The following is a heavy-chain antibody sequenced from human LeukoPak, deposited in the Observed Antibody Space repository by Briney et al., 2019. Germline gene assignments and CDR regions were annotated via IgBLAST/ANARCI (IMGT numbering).Heavy chain of an antibody. J-gene: IGHJ6*02. Sequence: ASETLSLTCAVSGGSISSGDYYWSWIRQPPGKGLEWIGYIYYSGSTYYNPSLKSRVTISVDTSKNQFSLKLSSVTAADTAVYYCARDRADYDSSGYYFGNYYGMDVWGQGTTVTVSS. CDR3: ARDRADYDSSGYYFGNYYGMDV. CDR1: GGSISSGDYY. D-gene: IGHD3-22*01. V-gene: IGHV4-30-4*01. CDR2: IYYSGST.